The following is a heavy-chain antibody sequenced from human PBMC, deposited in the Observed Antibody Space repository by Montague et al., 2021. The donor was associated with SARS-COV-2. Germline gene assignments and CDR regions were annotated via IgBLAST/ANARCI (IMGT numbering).Heavy chain of an antibody. Sequence: TRSLTCTGAVRSIRSGIYDRIGIRQPGSKVLEWIGLMYTTGSTNYNPSLNSRFTISVDTSKNQFSLKLSSVTAADTAVYYCARGTTVSSSGYYTGWFDPWGQGTLVTVSS. V-gene: IGHV4-61*02. CDR1: VRSIRSGIYD. D-gene: IGHD3-3*01. CDR3: ARGTTVSSSGYYTGWFDP. J-gene: IGHJ5*02. CDR2: MYTTGST.